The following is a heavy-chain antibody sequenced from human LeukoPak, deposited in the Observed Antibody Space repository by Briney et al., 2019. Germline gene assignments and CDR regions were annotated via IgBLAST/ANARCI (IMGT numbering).Heavy chain of an antibody. V-gene: IGHV3-48*03. CDR2: ISSSGSTI. CDR3: ARGYSYGLVYFDY. J-gene: IGHJ4*02. CDR1: GFTFSSYE. D-gene: IGHD5-18*01. Sequence: GGSLRLSCAASGFTFSSYERNWVRQAPGKGLEWVSYISSSGSTIYYADSVKGRFTISRDNAKNSLYLQMNSLRAEDTAVYYCARGYSYGLVYFDYWGQGTLVTVSS.